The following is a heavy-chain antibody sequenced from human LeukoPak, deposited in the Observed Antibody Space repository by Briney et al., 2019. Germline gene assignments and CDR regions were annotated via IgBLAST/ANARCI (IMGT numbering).Heavy chain of an antibody. CDR1: GGTFSSYA. V-gene: IGHV1-69*13. Sequence: SVEVSCKASGGTFSSYAISWVRQAPGQGLEWMGGIIPIFGTANYAQKFQGRVTITADESTSTAYMELSSLRSEDTAVYYCAAQPLGYCSSTSCYTGDYWGQGTLVTVSS. CDR2: IIPIFGTA. D-gene: IGHD2-2*02. J-gene: IGHJ4*02. CDR3: AAQPLGYCSSTSCYTGDY.